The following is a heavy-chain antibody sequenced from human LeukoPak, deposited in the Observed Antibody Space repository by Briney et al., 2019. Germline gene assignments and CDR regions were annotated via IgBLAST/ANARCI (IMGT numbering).Heavy chain of an antibody. D-gene: IGHD5-12*01. CDR2: INSDGSST. J-gene: IGHJ4*02. CDR1: GFTFSSYW. Sequence: PGGSLRLSCAASGFTFSSYWMHWVRQAPGKGLVWVSRINSDGSSTSYADSVEGRFTISRDNAKNTLYLQMNSLRAEDTAVYYCARDMSGYDRKVAFDYWGQGTLVTVSS. CDR3: ARDMSGYDRKVAFDY. V-gene: IGHV3-74*01.